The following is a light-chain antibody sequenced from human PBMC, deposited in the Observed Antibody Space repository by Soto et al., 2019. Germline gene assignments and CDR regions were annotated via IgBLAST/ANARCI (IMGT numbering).Light chain of an antibody. CDR2: EGT. CDR1: SSDVGKYKF. CDR3: CSHAGSGTLV. V-gene: IGLV2-23*01. Sequence: QSALTQPASVSGSPGQSISISCTGTSSDVGKYKFVSWYQQHPGKAPKLIIYEGTKRPSGVSNRFSGSKSGNTASLTISGLHAEDEADYYCCSHAGSGTLVFGGGTKHTVL. J-gene: IGLJ3*02.